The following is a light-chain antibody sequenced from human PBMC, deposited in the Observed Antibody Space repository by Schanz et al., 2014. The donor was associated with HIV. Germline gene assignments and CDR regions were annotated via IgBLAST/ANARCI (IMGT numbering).Light chain of an antibody. Sequence: ELVMTQSPATLSVSPGERVTLFCRASQSVGSDLAWYQRKPGQAPRLLIYGASTRATGIPARFSGSGSGREFTLTISSLQSEDFAVYYCQQFGISPPWTFGQGTKVEI. CDR2: GAS. J-gene: IGKJ1*01. CDR1: QSVGSD. CDR3: QQFGISPPWT. V-gene: IGKV3-15*01.